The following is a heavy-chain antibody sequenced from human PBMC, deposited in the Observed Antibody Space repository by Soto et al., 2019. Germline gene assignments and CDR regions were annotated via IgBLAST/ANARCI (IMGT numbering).Heavy chain of an antibody. CDR2: IYAGDSDT. Sequence: PXESLKVHWQCSGYRFTSYRIGLVPQVPGKGLEWMGVIYAGDSDTRYSPSFQGQVTISADKAISTAYLQWSSLKASDTAMYYCGSPRCGCNTSMVTFDYCGQGTLVTVSS. CDR1: GYRFTSYR. D-gene: IGHD5-18*01. J-gene: IGHJ4*02. V-gene: IGHV5-51*01. CDR3: GSPRCGCNTSMVTFDY.